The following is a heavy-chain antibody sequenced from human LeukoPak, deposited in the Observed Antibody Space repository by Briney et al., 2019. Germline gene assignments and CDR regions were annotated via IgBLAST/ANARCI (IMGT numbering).Heavy chain of an antibody. CDR1: GGTFSSYA. CDR2: MNPNSGNT. J-gene: IGHJ6*02. V-gene: IGHV1-8*02. Sequence: ASVKVSCKASGGTFSSYAINWVRQATGQGLEWMGWMNPNSGNTGYAQKFQGRVTMTRNTSISTAYMELSSLRSEDTAVYYCARGYRVVWTAGTSYYYYGMDVWGQGTTVTVSS. D-gene: IGHD6-13*01. CDR3: ARGYRVVWTAGTSYYYYGMDV.